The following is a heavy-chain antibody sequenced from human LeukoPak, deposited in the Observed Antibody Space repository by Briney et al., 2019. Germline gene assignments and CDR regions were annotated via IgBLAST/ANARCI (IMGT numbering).Heavy chain of an antibody. V-gene: IGHV1-46*01. J-gene: IGHJ4*02. CDR1: GYTFTSHY. CDR3: ARGPIVVVIPYYFDF. Sequence: GASVKVSCKASGYTFTSHYMHWVRQAPGQGLEWMGIINPSGGSTSYAQKFQGRVTMTRDMSTSTVYMELSSLRSEDTAVYYCARGPIVVVIPYYFDFWGQGTLVTVSS. CDR2: INPSGGST. D-gene: IGHD3-22*01.